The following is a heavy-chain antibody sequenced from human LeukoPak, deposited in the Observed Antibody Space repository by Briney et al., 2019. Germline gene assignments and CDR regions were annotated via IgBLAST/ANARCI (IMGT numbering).Heavy chain of an antibody. Sequence: ASVKVSCKASGYTFTSYGISWVRQAPGQGLEWMGWISAYNGNTNYAQKLQGRVTMTTDTSTSTAYMELRSLRSDDTAVYYCARDVSMYYYGSGSYYWGQGTLATVSS. V-gene: IGHV1-18*01. CDR3: ARDVSMYYYGSGSYY. CDR2: ISAYNGNT. CDR1: GYTFTSYG. J-gene: IGHJ4*02. D-gene: IGHD3-10*01.